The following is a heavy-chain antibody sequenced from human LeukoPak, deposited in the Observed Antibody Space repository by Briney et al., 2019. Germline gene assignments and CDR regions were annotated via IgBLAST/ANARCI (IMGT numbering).Heavy chain of an antibody. CDR3: ARSRMGWTFDY. D-gene: IGHD1-26*01. CDR1: GGSISSYY. V-gene: IGHV4-59*01. J-gene: IGHJ4*02. CDR2: IYYSGST. Sequence: SETLSLTCTVSGGSISSYYWSWIRQPPGKGLEWIGYIYYSGSTNYNPSLKSRVTISVDTSKNQFSLKLSSVTAADTAVYYCARSRMGWTFDYWGQGTLVTVSS.